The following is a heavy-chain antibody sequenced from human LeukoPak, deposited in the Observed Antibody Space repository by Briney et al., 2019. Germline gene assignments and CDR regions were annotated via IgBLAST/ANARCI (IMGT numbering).Heavy chain of an antibody. Sequence: ASVKVSCKVSGYTLTELSMHWVRQAPGKGLEWMGWISAYNGNTNYAQKLQGRVAMTTDTSTSTAYMELRSLRSDDTAVYYCATEGPGYSSSWYGYWGQGTLVTVSS. CDR1: GYTLTELS. J-gene: IGHJ4*02. V-gene: IGHV1-18*01. D-gene: IGHD6-13*01. CDR2: ISAYNGNT. CDR3: ATEGPGYSSSWYGY.